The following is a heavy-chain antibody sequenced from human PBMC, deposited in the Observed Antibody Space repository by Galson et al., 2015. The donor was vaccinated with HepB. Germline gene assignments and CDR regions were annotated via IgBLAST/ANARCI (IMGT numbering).Heavy chain of an antibody. D-gene: IGHD3-22*01. CDR2: ISGSDGST. CDR3: AKVQGYYIRWFDC. CDR1: GFTFSSFA. Sequence: SLRLSCAASGFTFSSFAMSWVRQAPGKGLEWVSSISGSDGSTYYADSVKGRFTISRDNSKNTLYLQVNSLRAEDTAVYYCAKVQGYYIRWFDCWGQGTLVSVSS. J-gene: IGHJ4*02. V-gene: IGHV3-23*01.